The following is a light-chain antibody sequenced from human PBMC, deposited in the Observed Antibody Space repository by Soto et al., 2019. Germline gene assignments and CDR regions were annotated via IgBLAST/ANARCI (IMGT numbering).Light chain of an antibody. CDR1: SVNVGSNY. J-gene: IGLJ2*01. CDR3: AVWDDSLDGVV. V-gene: IGLV1-47*01. Sequence: QSVLTQPPSASATPGQGVTISCSGSSVNVGSNYVYWYQQPPGTAPKLLIYRNGQPPSGVPDRFSGSKSGTSASLAISGLRSEDEADYYCAVWDDSLDGVVFGGGTKLTVL. CDR2: RNG.